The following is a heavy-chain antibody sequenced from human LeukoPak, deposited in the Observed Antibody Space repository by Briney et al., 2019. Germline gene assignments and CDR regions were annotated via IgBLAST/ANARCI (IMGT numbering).Heavy chain of an antibody. CDR2: IYYSGNT. CDR3: ARRQQTGGDNGLHNWFDP. D-gene: IGHD2-21*01. Sequence: SETLSLTCTVSXGSSSSSCWNWIRQPPEKGLEWIGYIYYSGNTKYNPSLESRVTISVDTSKNQISLRLRSVTAADTAIYYCARRQQTGGDNGLHNWFDPWGQGTLVTVSS. V-gene: IGHV4-59*08. CDR1: XGSSSSSC. J-gene: IGHJ5*02.